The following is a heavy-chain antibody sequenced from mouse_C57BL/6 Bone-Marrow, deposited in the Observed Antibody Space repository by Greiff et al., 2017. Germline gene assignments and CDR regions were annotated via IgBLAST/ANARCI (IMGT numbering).Heavy chain of an antibody. CDR1: GYTFTDYN. CDR3: ARSYPVAMDY. D-gene: IGHD2-10*01. CDR2: INPNNGGT. V-gene: IGHV1-18*01. Sequence: EVQLQQSGPELVKPGASVKIPCKASGYTFTDYNMDWVKQSHGKSLEWIGDINPNNGGTIYNQKFKGKATLTAEKSSSTAYMQLSSLTSEDSAVYFCARSYPVAMDYWGQGTSVTVSS. J-gene: IGHJ4*01.